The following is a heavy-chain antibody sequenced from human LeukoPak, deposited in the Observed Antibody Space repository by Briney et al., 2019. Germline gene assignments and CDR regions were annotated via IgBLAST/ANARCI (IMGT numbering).Heavy chain of an antibody. CDR3: ARHSPKNIGYSSSARYYYYGMDV. CDR2: IYYSGST. V-gene: IGHV4-39*01. D-gene: IGHD6-13*01. J-gene: IGHJ6*02. CDR1: GGSISSGSYY. Sequence: SETLSLTCTVSGGSISSGSYYWGWIRQPPGKGLEWIGSIYYSGSTYYNPSLKSRVTISVDTSKNQFSLKLSSVTAADTAVYYCARHSPKNIGYSSSARYYYYGMDVWGQGTTVTVSS.